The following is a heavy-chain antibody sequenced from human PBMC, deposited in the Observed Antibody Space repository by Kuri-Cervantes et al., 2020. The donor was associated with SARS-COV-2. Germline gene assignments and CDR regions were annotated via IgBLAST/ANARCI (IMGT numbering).Heavy chain of an antibody. CDR1: GGSISSSSYY. CDR3: ARHVPDWLLNWFDP. Sequence: GSLRLSCTVSGGSISSSSYYWGWIRQPPGKGLEWIGSIYYSGSTYYNPSLKSRVTISVDTSKNQFSLKLSSVTAADTAVYYCARHVPDWLLNWFDPWGPGTLVTVSS. J-gene: IGHJ5*02. D-gene: IGHD3-9*01. V-gene: IGHV4-39*01. CDR2: IYYSGST.